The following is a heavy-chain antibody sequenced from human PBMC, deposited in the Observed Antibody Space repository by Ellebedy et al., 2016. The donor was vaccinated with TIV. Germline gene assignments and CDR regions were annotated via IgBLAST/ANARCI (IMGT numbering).Heavy chain of an antibody. CDR1: GGTFSSYA. J-gene: IGHJ4*02. CDR2: ISAYNGNT. D-gene: IGHD3-10*01. CDR3: ARDRNLWFGELSDSFDY. Sequence: ASVKVSXXASGGTFSSYAISWVRQAPGQGLEWMGWISAYNGNTNYAQKLQGRVTMTTDTSTSTAYMELRSLRSDDTAVYYCARDRNLWFGELSDSFDYWGQGTLVTVSS. V-gene: IGHV1-18*01.